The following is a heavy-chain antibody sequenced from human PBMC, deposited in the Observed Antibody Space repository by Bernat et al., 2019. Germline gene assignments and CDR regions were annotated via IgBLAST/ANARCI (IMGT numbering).Heavy chain of an antibody. V-gene: IGHV3-30-3*01. CDR3: ARDDYGDPY. Sequence: QVQLVESGGGVVQPGRSLRLSCAASGFTFSSYAMHWVRQAPGKGLEWVAVISYDGSNKYYADSVKGRFTISRDNSKNSLYLQMNSLRAEDTAVYYCARDDYGDPYWGQGTLVTVSS. J-gene: IGHJ4*02. CDR1: GFTFSSYA. D-gene: IGHD4-17*01. CDR2: ISYDGSNK.